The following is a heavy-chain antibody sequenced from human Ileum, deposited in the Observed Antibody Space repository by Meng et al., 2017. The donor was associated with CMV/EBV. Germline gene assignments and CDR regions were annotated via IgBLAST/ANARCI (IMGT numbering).Heavy chain of an antibody. D-gene: IGHD3-10*01. Sequence: QVHLVQCGAEVKKPGAAVKVSCKASGYTFTTYSIHWVRQAPGQGLEWMGWISGYTGNTQYSEKIQGRVTMTADTSTATAYMELTSLRSDDTAVYYCARDKSDLGREGFYYWGQGTLVTVSS. V-gene: IGHV1-18*04. J-gene: IGHJ4*02. CDR1: GYTFTTYS. CDR2: ISGYTGNT. CDR3: ARDKSDLGREGFYY.